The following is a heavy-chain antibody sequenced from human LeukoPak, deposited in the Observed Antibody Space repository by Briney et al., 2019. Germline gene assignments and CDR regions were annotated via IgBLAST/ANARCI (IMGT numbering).Heavy chain of an antibody. V-gene: IGHV3-23*01. CDR1: GFTFNSYA. CDR2: ISGSGGST. D-gene: IGHD6-13*01. Sequence: GGSLRLSCAASGFTFNSYAMSWVRQAPGKGLEWVSGISGSGGSTYYADSVKGGFTIYRDNSKNTLYLQMNSLRAEDTAVYYCAHVSSSWPDYWGQGTLVTVSS. CDR3: AHVSSSWPDY. J-gene: IGHJ4*02.